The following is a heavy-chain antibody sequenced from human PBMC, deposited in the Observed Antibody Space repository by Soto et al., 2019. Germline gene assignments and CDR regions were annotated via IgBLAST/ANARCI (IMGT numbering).Heavy chain of an antibody. Sequence: ASVKVSCKASGYTFTGYYMHWVRQAPGQGLEWMGWINPNSGGTNYAQKFQGWVTMTRDTSISTAYMELSRLRSDDTAVYYCAKDYCSGGSCYFLSSDSWGQGTLVTVSS. V-gene: IGHV1-2*04. CDR2: INPNSGGT. CDR1: GYTFTGYY. J-gene: IGHJ5*02. D-gene: IGHD2-15*01. CDR3: AKDYCSGGSCYFLSSDS.